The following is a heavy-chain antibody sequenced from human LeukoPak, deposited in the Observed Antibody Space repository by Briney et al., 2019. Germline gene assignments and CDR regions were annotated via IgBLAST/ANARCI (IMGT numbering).Heavy chain of an antibody. V-gene: IGHV4-39*01. D-gene: IGHD3-22*01. Sequence: PSETLSLTCTVSGGSISSSGYYWGWIRQPPGKGLEWIGSIYYSGSTYYNPSLKSRVTISVDTSKNQFSLKLSSVTAADTAVYYCASTYYYDSSGSYDAFDIWGQGTMVTVSS. CDR3: ASTYYYDSSGSYDAFDI. CDR2: IYYSGST. CDR1: GGSISSSGYY. J-gene: IGHJ3*02.